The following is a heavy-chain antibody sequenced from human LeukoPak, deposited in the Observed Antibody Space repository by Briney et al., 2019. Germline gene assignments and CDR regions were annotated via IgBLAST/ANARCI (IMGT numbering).Heavy chain of an antibody. CDR2: ISAYNGNT. V-gene: IGHV1-18*01. CDR3: ARDDYGSGSFSPFLY. D-gene: IGHD3-10*01. Sequence: ASVKVSCKASGYTFNFYGISWVRQAPGQGLEWMGWISAYNGNTNCAQKVQGRVTMTTDTSTTTAYMELRSLRSDDTAVYFCARDDYGSGSFSPFLYWGQGTLVTVSS. J-gene: IGHJ1*01. CDR1: GYTFNFYG.